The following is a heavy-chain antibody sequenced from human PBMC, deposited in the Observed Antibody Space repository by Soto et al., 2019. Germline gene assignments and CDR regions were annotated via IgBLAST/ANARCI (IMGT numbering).Heavy chain of an antibody. CDR3: ARHVVPAANYFAY. V-gene: IGHV4-59*01. D-gene: IGHD2-2*01. CDR1: GGSISSYY. J-gene: IGHJ4*02. Sequence: PSETLSITCTVSGGSISSYYWSWIRQPPGKGLEWIGYIYYSGSTNYNPALKSRVTISVDTSKNQFSLKLSSVTAADTAVYYCARHVVPAANYFAYWGQGTLVTVSS. CDR2: IYYSGST.